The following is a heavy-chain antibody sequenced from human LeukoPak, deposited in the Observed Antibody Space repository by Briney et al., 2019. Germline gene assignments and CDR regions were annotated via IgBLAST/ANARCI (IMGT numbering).Heavy chain of an antibody. J-gene: IGHJ3*02. V-gene: IGHV3-48*03. Sequence: GGSLRLSCAASEFTFTSYELNWVRQAPGKGLEWVSYISSSGNTISYADSVKGRFTISRDNAKNSLYLQVISLRAEDTAVYYCARGPSIAARYDAFDIWGQGTIVTVSS. CDR2: ISSSGNTI. D-gene: IGHD6-6*01. CDR1: EFTFTSYE. CDR3: ARGPSIAARYDAFDI.